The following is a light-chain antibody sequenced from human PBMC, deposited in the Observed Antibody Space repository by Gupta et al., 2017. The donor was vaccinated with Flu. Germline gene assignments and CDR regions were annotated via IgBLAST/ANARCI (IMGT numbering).Light chain of an antibody. CDR2: RDS. CDR3: QVWASGTVV. V-gene: IGLV3-9*01. Sequence: SYELTQPLSVSVALGLTATITCGGNSFGSQNVNWYQQKPGQAPVLVIYRDSDRPSGIPERLSGSVSGNTATLTISRAQVGDEADYFCQVWASGTVVFGGGTKLTV. CDR1: SFGSQN. J-gene: IGLJ2*01.